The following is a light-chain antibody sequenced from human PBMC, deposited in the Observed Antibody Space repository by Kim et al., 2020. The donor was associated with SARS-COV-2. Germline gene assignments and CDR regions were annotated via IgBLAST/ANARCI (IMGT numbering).Light chain of an antibody. V-gene: IGLV3-19*01. Sequence: SSELTQDPAVSVALGQTVRITCQGDSLRNYYASWYQQQPGQAPVLVIHGKNNRPSGIPDRFSASNSGNTASLTITGAQAEDEADYYCNSRDSSGNHVVFG. J-gene: IGLJ3*02. CDR1: SLRNYY. CDR3: NSRDSSGNHVV. CDR2: GKN.